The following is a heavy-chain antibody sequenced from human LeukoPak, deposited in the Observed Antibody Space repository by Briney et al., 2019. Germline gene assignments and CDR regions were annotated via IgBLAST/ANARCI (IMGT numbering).Heavy chain of an antibody. D-gene: IGHD5-18*01. Sequence: GGSLRLSCAASGFSFISYGMHWVRQAPGKGLEWVGVISDDGRRKDYADSVKGRFTISRDNSKDTLYLQMNSLRAEDTAVYYCARNIQLWSEEIYFDYWGQGTLVTVSS. CDR3: ARNIQLWSEEIYFDY. V-gene: IGHV3-30*03. CDR2: ISDDGRRK. J-gene: IGHJ4*02. CDR1: GFSFISYG.